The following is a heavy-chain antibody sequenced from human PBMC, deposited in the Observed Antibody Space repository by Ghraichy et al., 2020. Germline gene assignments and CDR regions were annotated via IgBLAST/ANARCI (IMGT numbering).Heavy chain of an antibody. V-gene: IGHV3-74*01. CDR1: GFTFSSYW. CDR2: INSDGSST. D-gene: IGHD6-13*01. Sequence: GGSLRLSCAASGFTFSSYWMHWVRQAPGKGLVWVSRINSDGSSTSYADSVKGRFTISRDNAKNTLYLQMNSLRAEDTAVYYCARGVDPKQAGAYSSSWTFDYWGQGTLVTVSS. CDR3: ARGVDPKQAGAYSSSWTFDY. J-gene: IGHJ4*02.